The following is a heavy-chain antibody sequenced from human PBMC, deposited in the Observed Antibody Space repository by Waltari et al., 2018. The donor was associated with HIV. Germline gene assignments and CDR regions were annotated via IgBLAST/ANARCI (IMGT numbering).Heavy chain of an antibody. CDR1: GITFSSSG. J-gene: IGHJ6*02. D-gene: IGHD6-13*01. CDR2: IWYDGGNK. V-gene: IGHV3-33*01. Sequence: EQLVESGGGVVQPGRSLRRSLAASGITFSSSGMHLGRQAPGKGLEWVAVIWYDGGNKYYADSVKGRFTISRDNSKNTLYLQMNSLRAEDTAVYYCARDPWDIAADLYYYYGMDVWGQGTTVTVSS. CDR3: ARDPWDIAADLYYYYGMDV.